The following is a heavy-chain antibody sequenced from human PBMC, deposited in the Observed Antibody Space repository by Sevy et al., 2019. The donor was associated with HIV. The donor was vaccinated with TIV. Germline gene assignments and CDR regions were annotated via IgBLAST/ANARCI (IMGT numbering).Heavy chain of an antibody. CDR1: GYTFTSYG. Sequence: ASVKVSCKASGYTFTSYGISWVRQAPGQGLEWMGWISAYNGNTNYTQKLRGRVTMTTDTSMSTAYMELRSLRSDDTAVYYCARGGAGGWYSGSDYWGQGTLVTVSS. J-gene: IGHJ4*02. CDR3: ARGGAGGWYSGSDY. CDR2: ISAYNGNT. D-gene: IGHD6-19*01. V-gene: IGHV1-18*04.